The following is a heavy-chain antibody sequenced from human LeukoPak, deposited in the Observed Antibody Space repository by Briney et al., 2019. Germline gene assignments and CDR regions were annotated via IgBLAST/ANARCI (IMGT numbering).Heavy chain of an antibody. CDR1: GYTFTSYG. CDR2: ISAYNGNT. D-gene: IGHD3-3*01. CDR3: ARVPAGAYYDFWSGPLGFDY. Sequence: ASVKVSCKASGYTFTSYGISWVRQAPGQGLEWMGWISAYNGNTNYAQKFQGRVTITRDTSASTAYMELSSLRSEDTAVYYCARVPAGAYYDFWSGPLGFDYWGQGTLVTVSS. J-gene: IGHJ4*02. V-gene: IGHV1-18*01.